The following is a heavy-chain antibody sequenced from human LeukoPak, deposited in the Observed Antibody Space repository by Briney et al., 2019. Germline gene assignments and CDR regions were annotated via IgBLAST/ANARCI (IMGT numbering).Heavy chain of an antibody. CDR3: WHSGYESGLDY. CDR1: GFTFSSYG. CDR2: IYHSGSI. V-gene: IGHV4-4*02. D-gene: IGHD5-12*01. Sequence: PGGSLRLSCAASGFTFSSYGMHWVRQAPGKGLEWIGEIYHSGSINYNPSLKSRVTISVDKSKNQFSLKLNSVTAADTAVYYCWHSGYESGLDYWGQGTLVTVSS. J-gene: IGHJ4*02.